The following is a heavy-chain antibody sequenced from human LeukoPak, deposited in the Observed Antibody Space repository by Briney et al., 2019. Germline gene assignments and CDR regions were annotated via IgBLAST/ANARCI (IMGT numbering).Heavy chain of an antibody. CDR1: GFTFSSYA. CDR3: ARDQGGYYDILTGADAFDI. V-gene: IGHV3-64*01. Sequence: GGSLRLSCAASGFTFSSYAMHWVRQAPGKGLEYVSAISSNGGSTYYANSLKGRFTISRDNSKNTLYIEMGSLRAEEMAVYYCARDQGGYYDILTGADAFDIWGQGTMVTVSS. J-gene: IGHJ3*02. D-gene: IGHD3-9*01. CDR2: ISSNGGST.